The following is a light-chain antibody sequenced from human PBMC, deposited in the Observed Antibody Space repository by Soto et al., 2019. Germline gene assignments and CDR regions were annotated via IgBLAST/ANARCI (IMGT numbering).Light chain of an antibody. V-gene: IGKV1-39*01. CDR3: QQSYSTPAWT. CDR2: RAS. CDR1: QTIGNY. Sequence: DIQMTQSPASLSASVGDRVAITCRASQTIGNYLNWCQQKPGKAPTVVIYRASTLQSGVPSRFSGSGSGTDFTLTISSLQPEDFATYYCQQSYSTPAWTFGQGTKVDIK. J-gene: IGKJ1*01.